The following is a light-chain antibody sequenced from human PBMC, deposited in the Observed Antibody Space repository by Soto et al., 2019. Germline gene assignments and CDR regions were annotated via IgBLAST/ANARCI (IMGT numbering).Light chain of an antibody. CDR3: HQYYASPWT. Sequence: VMTQSPDSLAVSLGDRATIDCESSQSVFYSANNKSYLAWYQQKPGQRPKLLVYWASVRGSGVPDRFSGSGSGTHFTLTIRSLRPEYAALYFCHQYYASPWTFGPGTTVEIK. J-gene: IGKJ1*01. CDR2: WAS. V-gene: IGKV4-1*01. CDR1: QSVFYSANNKSY.